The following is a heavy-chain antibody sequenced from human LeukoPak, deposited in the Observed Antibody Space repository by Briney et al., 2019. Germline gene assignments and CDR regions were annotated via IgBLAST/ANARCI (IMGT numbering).Heavy chain of an antibody. Sequence: PGGSLRLSCAASGFTFSSYAMSWVRQAPGKGLEWVSAISGSGGSTYYADSVKGRFTISRDNSKNTLYLQMNSLRAEDTAVYYCAIAIAYCGGDCYSGSAFDIWGQGTMVTVSS. J-gene: IGHJ3*02. CDR3: AIAIAYCGGDCYSGSAFDI. CDR1: GFTFSSYA. D-gene: IGHD2-21*01. CDR2: ISGSGGST. V-gene: IGHV3-23*01.